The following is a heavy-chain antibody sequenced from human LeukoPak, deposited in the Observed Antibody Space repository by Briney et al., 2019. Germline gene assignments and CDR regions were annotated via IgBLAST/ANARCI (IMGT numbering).Heavy chain of an antibody. CDR2: ISAYNGNT. CDR1: GYTFTSYG. J-gene: IGHJ6*03. D-gene: IGHD6-19*01. CDR3: ARLKLEAVAGAHYYYMDV. V-gene: IGHV1-18*01. Sequence: ASVKVSCKASGYTFTSYGISWVRQAPGQGLEWMGWISAYNGNTNYAQKLQGRVTMTTDTSTSTAYMELRSLRSDDTAVYYCARLKLEAVAGAHYYYMDVWGKGTTVTISS.